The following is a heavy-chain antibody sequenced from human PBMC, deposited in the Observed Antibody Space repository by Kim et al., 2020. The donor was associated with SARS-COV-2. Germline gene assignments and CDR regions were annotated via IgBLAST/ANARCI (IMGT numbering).Heavy chain of an antibody. Sequence: GGSLRLSCAASGFTFSSYAMHWVRQAPGKGLEWVAVISYDGSNKYYADSVKGRFTISRDNSKNTLYLQMNSLRAEDTAVYYCAREGAFGGVIDGWGFDF. CDR2: ISYDGSNK. CDR1: GFTFSSYA. V-gene: IGHV3-30*04. D-gene: IGHD3-16*02. CDR3: AREGAFGGVIDGWGFDF. J-gene: IGHJ4*01.